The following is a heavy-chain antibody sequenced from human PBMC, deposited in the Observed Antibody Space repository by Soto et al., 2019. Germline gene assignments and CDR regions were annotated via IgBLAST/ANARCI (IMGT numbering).Heavy chain of an antibody. CDR2: ISGGGGSS. Sequence: EVQLLESGGGLVQPGGSLRLSCAASGFTFSNYAMSWVRQAPGKGLEWVSGISGGGGSSYYADSVKGRFTISRDNSKNTLYLQMNSLRAEDTAVYYCAHNFGVDCHSVFFYWGQGTLVIVSS. J-gene: IGHJ4*02. CDR3: AHNFGVDCHSVFFY. CDR1: GFTFSNYA. V-gene: IGHV3-23*01. D-gene: IGHD2-21*02.